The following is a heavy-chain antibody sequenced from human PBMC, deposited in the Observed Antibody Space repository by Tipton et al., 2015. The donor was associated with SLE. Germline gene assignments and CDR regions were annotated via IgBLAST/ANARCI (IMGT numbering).Heavy chain of an antibody. D-gene: IGHD5-12*01. CDR2: IKQDGSEK. CDR1: GFTFSSYS. CDR3: ARDEAGGRYSGYGPHFDY. V-gene: IGHV3-7*03. J-gene: IGHJ4*02. Sequence: GSLRLSCAASGFTFSSYSMSWVRQAPGKGLEWVANIKQDGSEKYYVDSVKGRFTISRDNAKNSLYLQMNSLRAGDTAVYYCARDEAGGRYSGYGPHFDYWGQGTLVTVSS.